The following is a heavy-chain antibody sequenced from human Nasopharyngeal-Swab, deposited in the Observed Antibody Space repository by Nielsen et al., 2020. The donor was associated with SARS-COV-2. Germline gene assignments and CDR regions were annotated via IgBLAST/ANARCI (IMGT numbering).Heavy chain of an antibody. CDR3: ARGGYSSGWPDRYGMDV. CDR2: INPNSGGT. Sequence: ASVKVSCKASGYTFTGDYMHRGRQAPGQGLEGMGWINPNSGGTNYAQKFQGWVTMTRDTSISTAYMELSRLRSDDTAVYYCARGGYSSGWPDRYGMDVWGQGTTVTVSS. J-gene: IGHJ6*02. V-gene: IGHV1-2*04. D-gene: IGHD6-19*01. CDR1: GYTFTGDY.